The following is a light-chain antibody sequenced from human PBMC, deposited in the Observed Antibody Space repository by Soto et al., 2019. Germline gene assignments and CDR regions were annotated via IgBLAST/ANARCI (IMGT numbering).Light chain of an antibody. V-gene: IGLV2-14*01. Sequence: QSALTQPASVSGSPGQSITISCTGTSSDVGGYNYVSWYQQHPGKAPKLMIYDVSKRPSGVSNRFSGSKSGNTASLTISGLQAEDESDYYRSSYTSSSTSVVFGGGTKLTVL. CDR3: SSYTSSSTSVV. CDR1: SSDVGGYNY. CDR2: DVS. J-gene: IGLJ3*02.